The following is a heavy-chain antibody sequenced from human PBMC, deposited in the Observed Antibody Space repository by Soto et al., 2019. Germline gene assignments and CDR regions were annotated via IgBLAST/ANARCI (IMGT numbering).Heavy chain of an antibody. V-gene: IGHV1-2*02. CDR2: INPNSGGT. D-gene: IGHD3-22*01. CDR1: GYTFTGYY. CDR3: ARGDFDSSANYYAGWFDP. J-gene: IGHJ5*02. Sequence: QVQLVQSGAEVKKPGASVKVSCKASGYTFTGYYMHWLRQAPGQGLEWMGWINPNSGGTKYAQKFQGRVTMTNDTSISTAYMELSRLGSDDTAVYYCARGDFDSSANYYAGWFDPWGQGTLDTVSS.